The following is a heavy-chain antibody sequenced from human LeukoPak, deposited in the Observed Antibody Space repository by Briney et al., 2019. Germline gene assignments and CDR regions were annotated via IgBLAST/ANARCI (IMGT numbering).Heavy chain of an antibody. V-gene: IGHV4-30-4*01. CDR2: IYYSGST. CDR3: ARGWWLYNGPDY. D-gene: IGHD2-15*01. J-gene: IGHJ4*02. CDR1: GGSISSGDYY. Sequence: PSETLSLTCTVSGGSISSGDYYWSWIRQPPGKGLEWIGYIYYSGSTYYNPSLKSRVTISVDTSKSQFSLKLSSVTAADTAVYYCARGWWLYNGPDYWGQGTLVTVSS.